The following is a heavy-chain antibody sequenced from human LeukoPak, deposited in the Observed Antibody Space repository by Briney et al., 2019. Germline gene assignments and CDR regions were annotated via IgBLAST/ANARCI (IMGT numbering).Heavy chain of an antibody. Sequence: PLQTLSLTCAVSGGSISSVGYSWSWIRQPPGKGLEWIGYIYHSGSTYYNPSLKSRVTISVDRSKNQFSLKLSSVTAADTAVYYCARFGTPGYCSSTSCLPQLNWFDPWGQGTLVTVSS. D-gene: IGHD2-2*01. V-gene: IGHV4-30-2*01. J-gene: IGHJ5*02. CDR2: IYHSGST. CDR3: ARFGTPGYCSSTSCLPQLNWFDP. CDR1: GGSISSVGYS.